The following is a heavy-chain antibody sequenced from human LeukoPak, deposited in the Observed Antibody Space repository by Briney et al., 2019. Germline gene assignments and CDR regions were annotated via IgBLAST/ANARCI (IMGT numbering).Heavy chain of an antibody. CDR2: IYPGDSDT. Sequence: GESLKISCKGSGYSFTSYWIGWVRQMPGKGLEWMGIIYPGDSDTRYSPSFQGQVTISPDKSISTAYLQWSSLKASDTAMYYCARSSFGSGSSGYYYNYYMDVWGKGTTVTVSS. CDR1: GYSFTSYW. D-gene: IGHD3-22*01. J-gene: IGHJ6*03. V-gene: IGHV5-51*01. CDR3: ARSSFGSGSSGYYYNYYMDV.